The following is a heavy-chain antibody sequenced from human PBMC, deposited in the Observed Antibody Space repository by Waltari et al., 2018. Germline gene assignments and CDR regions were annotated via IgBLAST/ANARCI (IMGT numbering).Heavy chain of an antibody. V-gene: IGHV3-74*01. Sequence: EVQLVESGGGLVQQGGSLRLSCAASGFSFSTHWMHWVRQAPGKGLMSVSQINTDGSITDYADSVKGRFTVSRDNAKNTLFLQMNSLRDEDTAVYYCVLFSSDFLGDCWGRGTLVTVSS. CDR3: VLFSSDFLGDC. J-gene: IGHJ4*02. CDR1: GFSFSTHW. CDR2: INTDGSIT. D-gene: IGHD3-3*01.